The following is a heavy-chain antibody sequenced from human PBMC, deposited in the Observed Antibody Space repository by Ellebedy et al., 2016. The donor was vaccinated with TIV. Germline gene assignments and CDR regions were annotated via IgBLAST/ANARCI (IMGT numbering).Heavy chain of an antibody. J-gene: IGHJ5*02. Sequence: GGSLRLXXAASGFTFSSYAMSWVRQAPGKGLEWVSAISGSGGSTYYADSVKGRFTISRDNSKNTLYLQMNSLRAEDTAVYYCARALYGSGSWFNPWGQGTLVTVSS. CDR3: ARALYGSGSWFNP. D-gene: IGHD3-10*01. V-gene: IGHV3-23*01. CDR2: ISGSGGST. CDR1: GFTFSSYA.